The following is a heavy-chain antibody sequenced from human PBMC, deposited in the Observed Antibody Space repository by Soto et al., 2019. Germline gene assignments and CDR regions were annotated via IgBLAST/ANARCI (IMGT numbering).Heavy chain of an antibody. V-gene: IGHV2-5*02. CDR1: GFSLSSTRMA. D-gene: IGHD6-19*01. J-gene: IGHJ4*02. Sequence: QITLKESGPTLVKPTQTLTLTCTFSGFSLSSTRMAVGWIRQPPEKALEWLALIYWDDDKRYSPFLKSRLTNTTDTSKNQVVLTMSNMDPVDTARYYCAHIVVAGLGYYFDYWGQGTLVTVSS. CDR2: IYWDDDK. CDR3: AHIVVAGLGYYFDY.